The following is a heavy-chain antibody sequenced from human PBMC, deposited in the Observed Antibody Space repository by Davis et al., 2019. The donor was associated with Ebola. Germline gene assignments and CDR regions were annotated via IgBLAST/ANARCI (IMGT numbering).Heavy chain of an antibody. CDR3: ARGFYYGSGHNWFDP. D-gene: IGHD3-10*01. V-gene: IGHV4-4*07. CDR2: IYTSGST. J-gene: IGHJ5*02. Sequence: SETLSLTCIVSGGSISSYYWSWIRQPAGKGLAWIGRIYTSGSTTYNPSSKSRVTMSVDTSKNQFSLKLSSVTAADTAVYYCARGFYYGSGHNWFDPWGQGTLVTVSS. CDR1: GGSISSYY.